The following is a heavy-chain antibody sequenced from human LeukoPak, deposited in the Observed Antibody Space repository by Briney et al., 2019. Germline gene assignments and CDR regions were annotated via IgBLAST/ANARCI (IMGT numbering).Heavy chain of an antibody. V-gene: IGHV1-2*02. D-gene: IGHD2-2*01. CDR2: INPNSGGT. CDR3: ARECRSSTSCYYYYGMDV. CDR1: GYTFTGYY. Sequence: SVKVSCKASGYTFTGYYMHWVRQAPGQGLEWMGWINPNSGGTNYAQKFQGRVTMTRDTSISTAYMELSRLRSDDTAVYYCARECRSSTSCYYYYGMDVWGQGTTVTVSS. J-gene: IGHJ6*02.